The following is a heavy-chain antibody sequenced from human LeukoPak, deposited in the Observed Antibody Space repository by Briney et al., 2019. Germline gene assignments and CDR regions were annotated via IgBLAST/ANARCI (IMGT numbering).Heavy chain of an antibody. CDR3: ARAGGWKPMVRGDWFDP. CDR2: ISPSGGST. CDR1: GYTFTGYW. J-gene: IGHJ5*02. D-gene: IGHD3-10*01. V-gene: IGHV1-46*01. Sequence: GASVKVSCKAFGYTFTGYWMHWVRQAPGQGPEWMGVISPSGGSTIYAQKLQGRVTMTTDTSTSTAYMELRSLRSADTAVYYCARAGGWKPMVRGDWFDPWGQGTLVTVSS.